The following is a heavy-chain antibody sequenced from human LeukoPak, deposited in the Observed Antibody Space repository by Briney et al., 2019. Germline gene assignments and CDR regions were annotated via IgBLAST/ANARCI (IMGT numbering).Heavy chain of an antibody. Sequence: ASVKVSCKASGYTFTTYYMHWVRQAPGQGLEWMGIINPDSGSTNYAQNFQGRVTTTRDTSTSTVYMELSSLRSEDTAVYYCARDLQARVALYSPDFWGQGTLVTVSS. V-gene: IGHV1-46*01. D-gene: IGHD2-21*01. CDR3: ARDLQARVALYSPDF. CDR2: INPDSGST. J-gene: IGHJ4*02. CDR1: GYTFTTYY.